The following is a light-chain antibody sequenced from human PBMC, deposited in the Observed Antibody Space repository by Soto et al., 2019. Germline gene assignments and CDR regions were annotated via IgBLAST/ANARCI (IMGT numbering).Light chain of an antibody. CDR3: SSYTTSNTRQIV. CDR2: DVS. V-gene: IGLV2-14*03. CDR1: SSDVGGYNY. Sequence: QSVLAQPASVSGSPGQSITISCTGTSSDVGGYNYVSWYQHHPDKAPKLIIFDVSNRPSGVSNPFSGSKSGNTASLTISALQPEDEADYYCSSYTTSNTRQIVFGTGTKVTVL. J-gene: IGLJ1*01.